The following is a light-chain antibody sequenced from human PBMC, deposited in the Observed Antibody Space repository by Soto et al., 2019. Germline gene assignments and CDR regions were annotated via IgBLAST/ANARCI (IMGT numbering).Light chain of an antibody. CDR2: ATS. CDR1: QGINNW. V-gene: IGKV1-12*01. CDR3: QQANSFPYT. J-gene: IGKJ2*01. Sequence: DIQMTQSPSSVSASVGDRVTVTCRASQGINNWLAWYQQKPGKAPKLLIYATSSLQTGVPSRFSGSASGTDFTLTISSLQPEDSATYFCQQANSFPYTFGQGTKVEIK.